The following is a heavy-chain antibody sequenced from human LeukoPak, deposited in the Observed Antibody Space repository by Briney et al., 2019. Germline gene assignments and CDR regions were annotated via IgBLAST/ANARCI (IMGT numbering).Heavy chain of an antibody. CDR3: ARDPAGNFDY. V-gene: IGHV3-21*01. J-gene: IGHJ4*02. CDR1: GFTFSSYS. D-gene: IGHD1-1*01. CDR2: ISSSSSYI. Sequence: GGSLRLSCAASGFTFSSYSMNWVRQAPGKGLEWVSSISSSSSYIYYADSVKGRFTISRDNAKNSLYLQMSSLRAEDTAVYYCARDPAGNFDYWGQGTLVTVSS.